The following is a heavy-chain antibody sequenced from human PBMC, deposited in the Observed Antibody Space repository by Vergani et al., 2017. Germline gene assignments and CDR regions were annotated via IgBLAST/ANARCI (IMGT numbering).Heavy chain of an antibody. Sequence: QVQLVQSGAEVKKPGSSVKVSCKASGGTFSSYAISWVRQAPGQGLEWMGGIIPIFGTANYAQKFQGRVTITADKSTSTAYMELSSLRSEDTAVYYCARPRHTPRNSDYYYYMDVWGKGTTVTVSS. D-gene: IGHD1-14*01. V-gene: IGHV1-69*06. CDR1: GGTFSSYA. J-gene: IGHJ6*03. CDR3: ARPRHTPRNSDYYYYMDV. CDR2: IIPIFGTA.